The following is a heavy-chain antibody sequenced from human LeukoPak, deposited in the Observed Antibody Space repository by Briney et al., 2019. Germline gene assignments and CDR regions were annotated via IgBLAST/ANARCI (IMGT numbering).Heavy chain of an antibody. CDR1: GGSISSYY. CDR2: IYYSGST. Sequence: SETLSLICTVSGGSISSYYWSWIRQPPGKGLEWIGYIYYSGSTNYNPSLKSRVTISVDTSKNQFSLKLSSVTAADTAVYYCARGTLDSSGYYRGDYFDYWGQGTLVTVSS. D-gene: IGHD3-22*01. CDR3: ARGTLDSSGYYRGDYFDY. J-gene: IGHJ4*02. V-gene: IGHV4-59*01.